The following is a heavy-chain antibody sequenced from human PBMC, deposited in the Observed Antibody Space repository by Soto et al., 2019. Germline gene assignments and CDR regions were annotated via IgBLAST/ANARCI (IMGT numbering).Heavy chain of an antibody. CDR3: ARKIGGNPHDNWCDP. Sequence: QVQLQESGPGLVKPSGTLSLTCAVSGGSISSSNWWSWVRQPPGKGLEWIGEIYHSGSTNYNPSLRSRVPISVDKSKNQFSLKLSSVTAADTAVYYCARKIGGNPHDNWCDPWGQGTLVTVSS. J-gene: IGHJ5*02. V-gene: IGHV4-4*02. CDR2: IYHSGST. CDR1: GGSISSSNW. D-gene: IGHD2-15*01.